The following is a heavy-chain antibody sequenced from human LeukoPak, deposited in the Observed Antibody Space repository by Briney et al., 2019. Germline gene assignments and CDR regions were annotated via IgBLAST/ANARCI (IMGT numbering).Heavy chain of an antibody. D-gene: IGHD5-18*01. CDR1: GGSFSGYY. Sequence: PSETLSLTCAVYGGSFSGYYWSWIRQPPGKGLEWIGEINHSGSTNYNPSLKSRVTISVDTPKNQFSLKLSSVTAADTAVYYCARRRGYSYGPFDYWGQGTLVTVSS. CDR2: INHSGST. CDR3: ARRRGYSYGPFDY. V-gene: IGHV4-34*01. J-gene: IGHJ4*02.